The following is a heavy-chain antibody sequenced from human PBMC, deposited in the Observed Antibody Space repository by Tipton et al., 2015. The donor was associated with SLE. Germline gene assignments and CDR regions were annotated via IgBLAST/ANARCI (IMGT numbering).Heavy chain of an antibody. CDR3: ARCGPNWYFDL. CDR1: NYSINSNYF. D-gene: IGHD2-21*01. J-gene: IGHJ2*01. V-gene: IGHV4-38-2*01. CDR2: MYHSGST. Sequence: TLSLTCVVSNYSINSNYFWGWIRQPPGKGLEWIGVMYHSGSTYYKSSLKSRVTISMDTSKNQVSLKLTSVTAADTAVYYCARCGPNWYFDLWGRGTLVTVSS.